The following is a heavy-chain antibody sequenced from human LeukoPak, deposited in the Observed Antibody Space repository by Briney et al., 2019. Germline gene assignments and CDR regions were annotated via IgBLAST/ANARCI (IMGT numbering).Heavy chain of an antibody. CDR1: GGSISSYY. CDR3: ARHRLYYDFWSGYRSYWYFDL. J-gene: IGHJ2*01. D-gene: IGHD3-3*01. CDR2: IYTSGST. V-gene: IGHV4-4*09. Sequence: SETLSLTCTVSGGSISSYYWSWIRQPPGKGLEWIGYIYTSGSTNYNPSLKSRVTISVDTSKNQFSLKLSSVTAADTAVYYCARHRLYYDFWSGYRSYWYFDLWGRGTLVTVSS.